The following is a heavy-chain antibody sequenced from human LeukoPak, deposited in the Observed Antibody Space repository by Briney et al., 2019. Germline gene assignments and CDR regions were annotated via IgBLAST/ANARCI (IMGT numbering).Heavy chain of an antibody. Sequence: SETLSLTCTVSGGSISGSSYYWGWIRQPPGKGLEWIGSIYYSGSTYYNPSLKSRVTISVDTSKNQFSLKLSSVTAADTAVYYCAARTERATFDYWGQGTLVTVSS. CDR2: IYYSGST. V-gene: IGHV4-39*01. CDR3: AARTERATFDY. CDR1: GGSISGSSYY. D-gene: IGHD5-24*01. J-gene: IGHJ4*02.